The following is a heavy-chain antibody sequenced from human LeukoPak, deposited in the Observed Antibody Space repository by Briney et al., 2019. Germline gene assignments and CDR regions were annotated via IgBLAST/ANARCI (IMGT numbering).Heavy chain of an antibody. CDR2: ISWNSGSI. D-gene: IGHD3-10*01. J-gene: IGHJ6*03. CDR1: GFTFDDYA. Sequence: GRSLRLSCAASGFTFDDYAMHWVRQAPGKGLEWVSGISWNSGSIGYADSVKGRFTISRDNAKNSLYLQMNSLRAEDTALYYCARRHASGYYYMDVWGKGTTVTVSS. V-gene: IGHV3-9*01. CDR3: ARRHASGYYYMDV.